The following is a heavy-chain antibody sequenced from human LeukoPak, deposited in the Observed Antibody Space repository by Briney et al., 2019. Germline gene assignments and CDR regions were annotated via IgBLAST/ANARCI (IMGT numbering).Heavy chain of an antibody. J-gene: IGHJ4*02. Sequence: SETLSLTCSVSGGSISSGGSITSGPYYWTWIRQPPGKGLEWIGYIYYSGSTNYNPSLKSRVTISVDTSKNQFSLKLSSVTAADTAVYYCARPMVNDFWSGFDYWGQGTLVTVSS. CDR2: IYYSGST. CDR1: GGSITSGPYY. D-gene: IGHD3-3*01. CDR3: ARPMVNDFWSGFDY. V-gene: IGHV4-61*01.